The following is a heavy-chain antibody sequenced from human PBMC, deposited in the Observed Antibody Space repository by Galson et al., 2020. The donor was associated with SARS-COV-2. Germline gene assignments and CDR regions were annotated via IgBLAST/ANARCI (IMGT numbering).Heavy chain of an antibody. D-gene: IGHD1-26*01. Sequence: NSGGSLRLSCAASGFTFSTYSMNWVRLAPGKGLEWVSYISTSSSYTYYVDSVKGRFSISRDNPRNSLYLQMNSLRAEDTAVYYCARVEGICGYYNGRLYDGMDAWGQAPTVAVSS. V-gene: IGHV3-21*01. CDR1: GFTFSTYS. CDR3: ARVEGICGYYNGRLYDGMDA. CDR2: ISTSSSYT. J-gene: IGHJ6*02.